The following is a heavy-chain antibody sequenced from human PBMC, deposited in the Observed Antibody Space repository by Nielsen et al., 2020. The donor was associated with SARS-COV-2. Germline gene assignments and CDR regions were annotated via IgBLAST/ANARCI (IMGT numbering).Heavy chain of an antibody. Sequence: GSLLKLSCAASGFTFNSYVMHWVRQAPGKGLEWVAVMSYDGTIEYYAESVKGRFTISRDTSQKTLYLQLNSLKTEDTALYYCAREGRTKFFDSASYYFGVDVWGQGTTVNVSS. CDR2: MSYDGTIE. CDR1: GFTFNSYV. CDR3: AREGRTKFFDSASYYFGVDV. J-gene: IGHJ6*02. D-gene: IGHD3-9*01. V-gene: IGHV3-30*03.